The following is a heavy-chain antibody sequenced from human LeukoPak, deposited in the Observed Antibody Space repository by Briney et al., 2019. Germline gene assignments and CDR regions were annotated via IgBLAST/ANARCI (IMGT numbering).Heavy chain of an antibody. CDR3: ATVPYSSGWSVSGYYFDY. CDR1: GYTLTELS. V-gene: IGHV1-24*01. CDR2: FDPEDGEI. J-gene: IGHJ4*02. D-gene: IGHD6-19*01. Sequence: GASVKVSCKVSGYTLTELSMHWVRQAPGKGLEWMGGFDPEDGEIIYAQKFQGRVTMTEDTSTDTAYMELSSLRSEDTAVYYCATVPYSSGWSVSGYYFDYWGQGTLVTVSS.